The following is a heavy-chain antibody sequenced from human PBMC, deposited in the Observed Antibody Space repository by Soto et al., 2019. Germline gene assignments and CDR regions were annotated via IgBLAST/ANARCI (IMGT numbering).Heavy chain of an antibody. J-gene: IGHJ6*02. CDR3: AKERGYNYGYDATDV. CDR2: ISGSGGST. V-gene: IGHV3-23*01. Sequence: PGGSLRLSCAASGFTFSTYAMSWVRQAPGKGLEWVSAISGSGGSTYYADSVKGRFTISRDNSKNTLYLQMNSLRAEDTAVYYCAKERGYNYGYDATDVWGQGTTVTVSS. CDR1: GFTFSTYA. D-gene: IGHD5-18*01.